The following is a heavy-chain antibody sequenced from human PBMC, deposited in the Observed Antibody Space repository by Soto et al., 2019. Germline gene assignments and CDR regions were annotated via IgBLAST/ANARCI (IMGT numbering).Heavy chain of an antibody. Sequence: GGSLRLSCAASGFTFSSYWMHWVRQAPGKGLVWVAGIKSDGSNKSYADSVKGRFTISRDNSKNTLYLQMNSLRAEDTAVYYCAKGGITTPEAFDIWGQGTMVTVSS. CDR1: GFTFSSYW. V-gene: IGHV3-74*01. CDR2: IKSDGSNK. D-gene: IGHD4-4*01. CDR3: AKGGITTPEAFDI. J-gene: IGHJ3*02.